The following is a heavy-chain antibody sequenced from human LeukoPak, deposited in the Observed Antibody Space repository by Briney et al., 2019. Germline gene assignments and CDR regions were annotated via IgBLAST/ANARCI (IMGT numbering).Heavy chain of an antibody. CDR2: IKQDGSEK. CDR1: GFTFSSYE. J-gene: IGHJ5*02. V-gene: IGHV3-7*01. D-gene: IGHD3-22*01. CDR3: AREGDMIVGCNWFDP. Sequence: GGSLRLSCAASGFTFSSYEMHWVRQAPGKGLEWVANIKQDGSEKYYVDSVKGRFTISRDNAKNSLYLQMNSLRAEDTAVYYCAREGDMIVGCNWFDPWGQGTLVTVSS.